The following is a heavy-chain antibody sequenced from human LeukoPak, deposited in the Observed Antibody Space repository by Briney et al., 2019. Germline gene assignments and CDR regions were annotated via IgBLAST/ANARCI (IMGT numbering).Heavy chain of an antibody. J-gene: IGHJ3*02. V-gene: IGHV3-23*01. D-gene: IGHD6-13*01. CDR1: GFTFSSYA. Sequence: PGGSLRLSCAASGFTFSSYAMSWVRQAPGKGLEWVSAISGSGGSTYYADSVKGRFTISRDNSKNTLFLQVNSLRAEDTAVYFCAIDPREQQLDAFDIWGQGTMVTVSS. CDR3: AIDPREQQLDAFDI. CDR2: ISGSGGST.